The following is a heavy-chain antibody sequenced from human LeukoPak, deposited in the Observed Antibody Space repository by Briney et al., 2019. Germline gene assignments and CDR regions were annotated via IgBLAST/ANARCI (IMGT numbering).Heavy chain of an antibody. CDR3: ARVLYYGSGSGTFDV. D-gene: IGHD3-10*01. CDR1: GYSISSGYY. J-gene: IGHJ3*01. V-gene: IGHV4-38-2*01. Sequence: KPSKTLSLTCAVSGYSISSGYYWGWIRQPPGNRLEWIGSIYHSGNTYYTPSLKSRVTISVDTSKNQFSLKLNSVTAADTAVYYCARVLYYGSGSGTFDVWGQGTMVTVSS. CDR2: IYHSGNT.